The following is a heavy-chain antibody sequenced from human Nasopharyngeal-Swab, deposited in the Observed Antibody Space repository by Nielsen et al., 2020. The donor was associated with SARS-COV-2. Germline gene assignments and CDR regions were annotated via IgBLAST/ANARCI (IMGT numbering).Heavy chain of an antibody. CDR3: ARSLGAEVLAVEHY. Sequence: GESLKISCAASGFIFSDYTINWVRQAPGKGLEWVSSISSSSRYIFYADSVRGRFTISRDNAKKSVFLQMDRLRVGDTAVYYCARSLGAEVLAVEHYWGQGTPVTGSS. CDR1: GFIFSDYT. CDR2: ISSSSRYI. J-gene: IGHJ4*02. V-gene: IGHV3-21*01. D-gene: IGHD3-10*01.